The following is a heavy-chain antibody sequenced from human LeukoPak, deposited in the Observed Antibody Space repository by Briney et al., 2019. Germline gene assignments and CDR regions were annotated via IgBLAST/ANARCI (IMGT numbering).Heavy chain of an antibody. CDR2: INHSGST. CDR3: ARGWFGVFDP. D-gene: IGHD3-10*01. CDR1: GNSISSGDNY. Sequence: PSETLSLTCTVSGNSISSGDNYWSWIRQPPGKGLEWIGEINHSGSTNYNPSLKSRVTISVDTSKNQFSLKLSSVTAADTAVYYCARGWFGVFDPWGQGTLVTVSS. J-gene: IGHJ5*02. V-gene: IGHV4-39*07.